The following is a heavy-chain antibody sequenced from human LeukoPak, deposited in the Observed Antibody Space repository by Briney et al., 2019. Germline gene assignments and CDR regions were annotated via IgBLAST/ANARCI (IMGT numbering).Heavy chain of an antibody. J-gene: IGHJ4*02. Sequence: GGSLRLSCAASGFTFSSYAMHWVRQAPGKGLEWVAVISYDGSNKYYADSVKGRFTISRDNSKNTLYLQMNSLRAEDTAVNYCARGISSGSYYNYYFDYWGQGTLVTVSS. CDR1: GFTFSSYA. D-gene: IGHD3-10*01. V-gene: IGHV3-30-3*01. CDR3: ARGISSGSYYNYYFDY. CDR2: ISYDGSNK.